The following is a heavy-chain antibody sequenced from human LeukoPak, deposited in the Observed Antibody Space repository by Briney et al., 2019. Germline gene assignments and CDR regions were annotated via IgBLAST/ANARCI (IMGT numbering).Heavy chain of an antibody. Sequence: PGGSLRLSCAASGFTFSSYGMHWVRQAPGKGLEWVAVIWYDGSNKYYADSVKGRFTISRDNSKNTLYLQMNSLRAEDTAVYYCARDLSITIFGVVRPSYNWFDPWGQGTLVTVSS. CDR2: IWYDGSNK. D-gene: IGHD3-3*01. J-gene: IGHJ5*02. V-gene: IGHV3-33*01. CDR1: GFTFSSYG. CDR3: ARDLSITIFGVVRPSYNWFDP.